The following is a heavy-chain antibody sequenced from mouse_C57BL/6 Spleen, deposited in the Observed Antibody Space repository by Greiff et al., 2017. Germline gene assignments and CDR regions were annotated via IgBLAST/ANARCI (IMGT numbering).Heavy chain of an antibody. CDR3: TGSSYGYFDV. D-gene: IGHD1-1*01. Sequence: VQLQQSGAELVRPGASVTLSCKASGYTFTDYEMHWVKQTPVHGLEWIGAIDPETGGTAYNQKFKGKAILTADKSSSPAYMELRSLTSEDSAVYYCTGSSYGYFDVWGTGTTVTVSS. CDR1: GYTFTDYE. J-gene: IGHJ1*03. V-gene: IGHV1-15*01. CDR2: IDPETGGT.